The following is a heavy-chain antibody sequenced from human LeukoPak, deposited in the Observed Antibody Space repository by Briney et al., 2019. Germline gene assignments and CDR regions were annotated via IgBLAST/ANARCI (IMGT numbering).Heavy chain of an antibody. Sequence: GGSLRLSCAASGFNFGTYSMKWVRQAPGKGLEWVADINEDGSDEDYVDSVRGRFTISRDNAKNSLYLQMNSLRAEDTALYYCAKDMRRLSSWGLSGGAFDIWGQGTMVTVSS. V-gene: IGHV3-7*03. J-gene: IGHJ3*02. D-gene: IGHD2-21*02. CDR2: INEDGSDE. CDR3: AKDMRRLSSWGLSGGAFDI. CDR1: GFNFGTYS.